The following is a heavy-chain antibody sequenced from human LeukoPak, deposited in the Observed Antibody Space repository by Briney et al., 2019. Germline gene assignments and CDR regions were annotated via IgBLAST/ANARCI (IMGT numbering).Heavy chain of an antibody. CDR3: AKGGSSQYYYYMDV. J-gene: IGHJ6*03. CDR1: GFTFNSYD. Sequence: PGVTVRLLCAASGFTFNSYDKLWAPKARGKGLEGVTFMRYDGSNKYYADSVKGRFTISRDNSKNTLYLQMNSLRPEDTAVYYCAKGGSSQYYYYMDVWGKGTTVTVSS. CDR2: MRYDGSNK. D-gene: IGHD6-6*01. V-gene: IGHV3-30*02.